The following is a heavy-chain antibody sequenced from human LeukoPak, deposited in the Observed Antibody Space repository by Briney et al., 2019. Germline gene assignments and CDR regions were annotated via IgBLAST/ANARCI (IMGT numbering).Heavy chain of an antibody. CDR2: LSGSGGST. Sequence: GGSLRLSCAASGFTFRSYAMSWVRQAPGKGLEWVSALSGSGGSTYYADSVKGRFTISRDNSKNTLYLQMNSLRAEDTAVYYCAKAYYYDSSGYYVFDYWGQGTLVTASS. V-gene: IGHV3-23*01. J-gene: IGHJ4*02. CDR3: AKAYYYDSSGYYVFDY. CDR1: GFTFRSYA. D-gene: IGHD3-22*01.